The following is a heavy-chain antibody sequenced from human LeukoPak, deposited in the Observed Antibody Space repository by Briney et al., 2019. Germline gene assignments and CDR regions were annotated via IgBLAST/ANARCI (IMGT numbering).Heavy chain of an antibody. CDR2: ISAYNIKT. CDR1: RYTFTSDG. J-gene: IGHJ4*02. CDR3: TGDSGERGSGSYLIAY. Sequence: SLKVSCKPSRYTFTSDGVSCVRQSPGHRLEWLGWISAYNIKTNYAPKRPSRVTMTKDTSTRTTYMQRSSARCHVRTVRCFTGDSGERGSGSYLIAYWGQGTLVTVSS. V-gene: IGHV1-18*01. D-gene: IGHD3-10*01.